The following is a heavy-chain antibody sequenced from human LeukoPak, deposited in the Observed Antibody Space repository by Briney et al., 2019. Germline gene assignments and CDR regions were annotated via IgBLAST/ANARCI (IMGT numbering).Heavy chain of an antibody. CDR3: ANEGGGAFDI. CDR1: GFTFSGYS. V-gene: IGHV3-48*04. J-gene: IGHJ3*02. CDR2: INSASSAI. Sequence: GGSLRLSCGASGFTFSGYSMNWVRQTPGKGLEWVSYINSASSAIYYVDSVKGRFTISRDNAENSLYLQMNSLRAEDTAIYYCANEGGGAFDIWGRGTMVTVSS.